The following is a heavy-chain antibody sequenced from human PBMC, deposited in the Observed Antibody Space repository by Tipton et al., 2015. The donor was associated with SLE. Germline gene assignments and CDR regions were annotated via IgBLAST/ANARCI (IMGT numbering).Heavy chain of an antibody. CDR1: GFTFSSYA. J-gene: IGHJ5*02. Sequence: SLRLSCAASGFTFSSYAMSWVRQAPGKGLEWVSAISGSGGSTYYADSVKGRFTISRDNSKNTLYLQMNSLRAEDTAVYYCARGGSSGWLGWFDPWGQGTLVTVSS. D-gene: IGHD6-19*01. CDR2: ISGSGGST. V-gene: IGHV3-23*01. CDR3: ARGGSSGWLGWFDP.